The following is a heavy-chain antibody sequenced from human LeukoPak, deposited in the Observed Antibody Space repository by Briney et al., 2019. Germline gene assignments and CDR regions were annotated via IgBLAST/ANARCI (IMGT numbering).Heavy chain of an antibody. Sequence: GRSLRLSCAASEFTFNNHDMHWVRQAPGKGLEWVAAISYDGRNKYYADSVKGRFTISRDNSKNTLNLQMNSLRTEDTAVFYCAKPRDIDSWALDVWGQGTMVTVSS. D-gene: IGHD2-15*01. CDR3: AKPRDIDSWALDV. V-gene: IGHV3-30*18. J-gene: IGHJ3*01. CDR2: ISYDGRNK. CDR1: EFTFNNHD.